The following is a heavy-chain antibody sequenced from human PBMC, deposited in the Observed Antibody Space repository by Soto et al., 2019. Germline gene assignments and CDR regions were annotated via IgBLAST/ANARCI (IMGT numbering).Heavy chain of an antibody. V-gene: IGHV4-59*08. D-gene: IGHD3-9*01. Sequence: SETLSLTCTVSGGSIGLYYWSWIRQPPGKGLEWIGYIYSTGSTNYNPSLKSRVTISVDKSKNQFSLKLSSVTAADTAVYFCARHVLRYFDWLLGPFDIWGQGIMVTVS. CDR3: ARHVLRYFDWLLGPFDI. J-gene: IGHJ3*02. CDR1: GGSIGLYY. CDR2: IYSTGST.